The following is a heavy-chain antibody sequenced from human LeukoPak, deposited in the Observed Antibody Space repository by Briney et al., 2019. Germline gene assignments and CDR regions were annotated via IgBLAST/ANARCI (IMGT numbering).Heavy chain of an antibody. V-gene: IGHV3-21*01. CDR2: ISSSSSYI. CDR1: GFTFSSYA. D-gene: IGHD4-17*01. CDR3: ARDPYGDDLGPADY. Sequence: GGSLRLSCAASGFTFSSYAMSWVRQAPGQGLEWVSSISSSSSYIYYADSVQGRFTISRDNAKNSLYMQMNSLRAEDTAVYYCARDPYGDDLGPADYWGQGTLGTVSS. J-gene: IGHJ4*02.